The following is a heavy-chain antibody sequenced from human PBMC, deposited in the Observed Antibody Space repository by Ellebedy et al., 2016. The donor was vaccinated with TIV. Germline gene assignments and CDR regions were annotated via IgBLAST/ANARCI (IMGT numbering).Heavy chain of an antibody. D-gene: IGHD3-22*01. CDR1: GFTFSSHA. CDR2: INSDGRTI. J-gene: IGHJ4*02. Sequence: PGGSLRLSCAVSGFTFSSHAMHWVRQTPGKGLEWVSRINSDGRTINYADSVQGRFTISRDNSENTLYLHMNSLRTEDTAVYYCAKGRGGSSDSRAPRYYFDYWGRGTLVTVSS. CDR3: AKGRGGSSDSRAPRYYFDY. V-gene: IGHV3-74*01.